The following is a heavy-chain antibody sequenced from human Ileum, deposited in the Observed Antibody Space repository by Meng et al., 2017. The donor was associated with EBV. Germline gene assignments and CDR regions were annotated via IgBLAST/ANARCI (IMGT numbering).Heavy chain of an antibody. J-gene: IGHJ4*02. CDR1: DGSIRRCDW. Sequence: QVGLEECGGGLVRASGALSLTGVWSDGSIRRCDWWGRVRQPPGKGLGWVGESSHNGSTNYSPSLKSRVTISLDKSKNQLSLKLTSVTAADTAVYYCASSDYYRSDYWGQGTLVTVSS. CDR2: SSHNGST. V-gene: IGHV4-4*02. D-gene: IGHD3-22*01. CDR3: ASSDYYRSDY.